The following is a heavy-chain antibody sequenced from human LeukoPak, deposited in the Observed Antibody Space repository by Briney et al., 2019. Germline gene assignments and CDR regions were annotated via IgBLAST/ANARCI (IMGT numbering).Heavy chain of an antibody. D-gene: IGHD2-15*01. Sequence: SETLSLTCAVYGGSFSGYYWSWIGQPPGKGLEWNGEINHSGSTNYNPSLKSRVTISVDTSKNQFSLKLSSVTAADTAVYYCARGKSYCSGGSCYETMIDYWGQGTLVTVSS. CDR3: ARGKSYCSGGSCYETMIDY. CDR2: INHSGST. J-gene: IGHJ4*02. CDR1: GGSFSGYY. V-gene: IGHV4-34*01.